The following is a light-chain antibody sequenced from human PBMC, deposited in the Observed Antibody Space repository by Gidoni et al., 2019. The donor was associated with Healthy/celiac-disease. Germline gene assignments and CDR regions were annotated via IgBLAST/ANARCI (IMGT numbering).Light chain of an antibody. CDR3: QQSYSTPRT. V-gene: IGKV1-39*01. Sequence: IHMTQSPSSLSASVGDRVTITCRASQSISSYLNWYQQKPGKAPKLLIYAASSLQSGVPSRFSGSGSGKDVTLTISSLQPEDFATYYCQQSYSTPRTFXGXTKVEIK. CDR2: AAS. CDR1: QSISSY. J-gene: IGKJ4*01.